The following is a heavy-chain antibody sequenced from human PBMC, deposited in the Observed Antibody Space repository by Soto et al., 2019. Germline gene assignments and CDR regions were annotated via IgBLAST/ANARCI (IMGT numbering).Heavy chain of an antibody. CDR1: GGSISSYY. J-gene: IGHJ2*01. CDR2: IYYSGST. Sequence: QVQLQESGPGLVKPSETLSLTCTVSGGSISSYYWTWIRQPPGKGLEWIGYIYYSGSTNYNSSLKSRVTISVDTSKNQFSLKLSSVTAADTAVYYCARRGGGLGIRWYFDLWGRGTLVTVSS. CDR3: ARRGGGLGIRWYFDL. V-gene: IGHV4-59*08. D-gene: IGHD7-27*01.